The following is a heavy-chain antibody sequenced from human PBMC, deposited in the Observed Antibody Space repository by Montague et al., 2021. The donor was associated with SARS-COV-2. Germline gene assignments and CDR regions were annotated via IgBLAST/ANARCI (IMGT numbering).Heavy chain of an antibody. V-gene: IGHV3-49*04. CDR1: GFTFRDYA. D-gene: IGHD3-22*01. CDR2: IRSKAYGWTT. J-gene: IGHJ3*01. Sequence: SLRLSCAGSGFTFRDYALTWVRQAPGKGLEWVGFIRSKAYGWTTDYVASVKGRFTISRDDSKGIAYLQMDSLKTEDTAVYYCTRDPGYSSGGLWGQGTMVTVSS. CDR3: TRDPGYSSGGL.